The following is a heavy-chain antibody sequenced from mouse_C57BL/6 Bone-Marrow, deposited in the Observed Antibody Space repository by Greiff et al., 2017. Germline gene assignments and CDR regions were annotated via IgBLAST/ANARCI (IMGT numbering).Heavy chain of an antibody. CDR2: ISSGSSTI. V-gene: IGHV5-17*01. D-gene: IGHD4-1*01. Sequence: EVMLVESGGGLVKPGGSLKLSCAASGFTFSDYGMNWVRQAPEKGLEWVAYISSGSSTIYYADTVKGRFTISRDNAKNTLFLQIPSLRSEDTAMYYCARQWDLVDYWGQGTTLTVSS. J-gene: IGHJ2*01. CDR1: GFTFSDYG. CDR3: ARQWDLVDY.